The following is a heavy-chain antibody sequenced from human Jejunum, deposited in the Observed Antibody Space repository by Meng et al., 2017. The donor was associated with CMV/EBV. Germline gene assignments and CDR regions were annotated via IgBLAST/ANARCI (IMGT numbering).Heavy chain of an antibody. CDR1: RGTLSSYV. CDR3: ASDITGNSYAYDS. J-gene: IGHJ5*01. D-gene: IGHD3-16*01. V-gene: IGHV1-69*04. Sequence: SRGTLSSYVIRWVRQAPGQGLEWMGRILPIIGGPHRAPRFQDRVSITADKATSTVYMELRTLASEDTAVYFCASDITGNSYAYDSWGQGTLVTVSS. CDR2: ILPIIGGP.